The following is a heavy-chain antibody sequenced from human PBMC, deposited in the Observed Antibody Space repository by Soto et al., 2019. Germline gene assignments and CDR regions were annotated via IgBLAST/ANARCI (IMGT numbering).Heavy chain of an antibody. J-gene: IGHJ3*02. Sequence: GGSLRLSCSASGFTFSSYSMNWVRQAPGKGLEWVSSISSSSSYIYYADSVKGRFTISRDNAKNPLYLQMNSLRAEDTAVYYCANIAVAGTFLGAFDIWGQGTMVTVSS. V-gene: IGHV3-21*01. CDR1: GFTFSSYS. CDR3: ANIAVAGTFLGAFDI. D-gene: IGHD6-19*01. CDR2: ISSSSSYI.